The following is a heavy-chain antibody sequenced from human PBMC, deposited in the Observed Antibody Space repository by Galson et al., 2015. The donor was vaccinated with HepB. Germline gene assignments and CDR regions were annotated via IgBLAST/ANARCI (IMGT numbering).Heavy chain of an antibody. D-gene: IGHD3-10*01. CDR2: IRYDGSKI. CDR3: AKDQGYHYASGAGLNY. Sequence: SLRLSCAASGFTFSNYGMHWVRQAPGKGLEWVTFIRYDGSKIYYADSVKGRFTVSRDNSKNTLYLQTNSLRAEDTALYYCAKDQGYHYASGAGLNYWGQGTLVTVSS. V-gene: IGHV3-30*02. J-gene: IGHJ4*02. CDR1: GFTFSNYG.